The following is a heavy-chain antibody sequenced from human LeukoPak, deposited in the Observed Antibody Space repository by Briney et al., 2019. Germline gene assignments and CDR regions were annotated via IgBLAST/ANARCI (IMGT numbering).Heavy chain of an antibody. Sequence: SETQSLTCTVSGYSISNGYFWGWIRQPPGKGLECIGTIYHSGSIYYNPSLKGRVTISVDTSKNQFSLKLSSVTAADTAVYYCARDCRQAKWCSNWFDPWGQGTLVTVSS. CDR2: IYHSGSI. J-gene: IGHJ5*02. CDR3: ARDCRQAKWCSNWFDP. CDR1: GYSISNGYF. V-gene: IGHV4-38-2*02. D-gene: IGHD2-8*01.